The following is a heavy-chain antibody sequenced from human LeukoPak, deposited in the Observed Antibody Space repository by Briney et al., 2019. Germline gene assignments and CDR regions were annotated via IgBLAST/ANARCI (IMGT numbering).Heavy chain of an antibody. CDR1: GFTFSSYF. CDR2: IKKDGSEK. V-gene: IGHV3-7*01. D-gene: IGHD5-18*01. Sequence: GGSLRLSCAASGFTFSSYFMSWVRQAPGKGLEWVANIKKDGSEKYYVDSVKGRFTISRDNAKKSLYLQMNSLRAEETAVYYCARHLSGVTGYTYGRGIDYWGQGTLVTVSS. CDR3: ARHLSGVTGYTYGRGIDY. J-gene: IGHJ4*02.